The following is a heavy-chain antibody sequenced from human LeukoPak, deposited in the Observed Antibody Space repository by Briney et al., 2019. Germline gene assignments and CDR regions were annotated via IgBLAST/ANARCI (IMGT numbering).Heavy chain of an antibody. CDR1: GYTFTGYY. J-gene: IGHJ6*02. CDR2: INPNSGGT. CDR3: ASGAPQDGEMATIGYYYYGMDV. Sequence: ASVKVSCKPSGYTFTGYYMHWVRQAPGQGLEWMGWINPNSGGTNYAQKFQGRVTMTRDTSISTAYMELSRLRSDDTAVYYCASGAPQDGEMATIGYYYYGMDVWGQGTTVTVSS. V-gene: IGHV1-2*02. D-gene: IGHD5-24*01.